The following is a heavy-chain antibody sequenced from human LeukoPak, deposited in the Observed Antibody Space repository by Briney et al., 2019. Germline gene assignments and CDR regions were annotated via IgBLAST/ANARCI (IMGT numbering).Heavy chain of an antibody. CDR3: ANIFHQPGYSSGWYYFDY. V-gene: IGHV3-30*02. D-gene: IGHD6-19*01. CDR1: GFTFSSYG. CDR2: IRYDGSNK. J-gene: IGHJ4*02. Sequence: PGGSLRLSCAASGFTFSSYGMHWVRQAPGKGLEWVAFIRYDGSNKYYADSVKGRFTISRDNSENTLYLQMNSLRAEDTAVYYCANIFHQPGYSSGWYYFDYWGQGTLVTVSS.